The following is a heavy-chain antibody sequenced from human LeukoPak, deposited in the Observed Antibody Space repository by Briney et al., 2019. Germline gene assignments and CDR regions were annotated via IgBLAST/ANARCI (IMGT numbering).Heavy chain of an antibody. V-gene: IGHV3-53*05. J-gene: IGHJ5*02. Sequence: GGSLRLSCAASEFSVGSNYMTWVRQAPGKGLEWVSLIYSGGSTCYADSVKGRFTISRDNSKNTLYLQMNSLRADDTAVYYCARDRISGSPLRVWFDPWGQGTLVTVSS. CDR1: EFSVGSNY. CDR3: ARDRISGSPLRVWFDP. D-gene: IGHD1-26*01. CDR2: IYSGGST.